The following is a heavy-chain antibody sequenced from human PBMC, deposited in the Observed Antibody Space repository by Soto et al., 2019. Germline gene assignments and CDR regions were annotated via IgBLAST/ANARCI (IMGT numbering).Heavy chain of an antibody. Sequence: ASVKVSCKTSGYTFTNYGISWVRQAPGQGLEWMGWISAYNGNTNYAQKVQGRVTMTTDTSTSTAYMELRSLRSDDTAVYYCARDWNHCDSRGYYYGVVYDYVMDVWG. D-gene: IGHD3-22*01. CDR3: ARDWNHCDSRGYYYGVVYDYVMDV. CDR1: GYTFTNYG. V-gene: IGHV1-18*01. J-gene: IGHJ6*02. CDR2: ISAYNGNT.